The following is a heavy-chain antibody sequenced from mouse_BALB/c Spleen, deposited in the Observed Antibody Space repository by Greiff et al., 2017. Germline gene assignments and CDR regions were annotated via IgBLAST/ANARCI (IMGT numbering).Heavy chain of an antibody. D-gene: IGHD1-1*01. CDR3: ARGPTVEHFDY. Sequence: EVKLMESGAELVRPGALVKLSCKASGFNIKDYYMHWVKQRPEQGLEWIGWIDPENGNTIYDPKFQGKASITADTSSNTAYLQLSSLTSEDTAVYYCARGPTVEHFDYWGQGTTLTVSS. J-gene: IGHJ2*01. CDR1: GFNIKDYY. V-gene: IGHV14-1*02. CDR2: IDPENGNT.